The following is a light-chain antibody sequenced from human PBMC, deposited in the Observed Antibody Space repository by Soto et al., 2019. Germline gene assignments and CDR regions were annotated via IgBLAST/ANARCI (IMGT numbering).Light chain of an antibody. CDR2: KAS. V-gene: IGKV1-5*03. CDR1: QSISNW. CDR3: QQYDTFST. J-gene: IGKJ1*01. Sequence: DIQMTQSPSTLSASVGDRVTITCRASQSISNWLAWYQQKPGKAPKLLISKASTLNSGVPSRFSGSGSGTEFTRTISSLQTDDFAIYYCQQYDTFSTFGQGTKVDLK.